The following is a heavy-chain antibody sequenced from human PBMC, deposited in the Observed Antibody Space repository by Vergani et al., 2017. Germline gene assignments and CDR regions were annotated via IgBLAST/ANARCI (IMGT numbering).Heavy chain of an antibody. Sequence: QVQLVESGGGVVQPGRSLRLSCAASGFTFSSYAMHWVRQAPGKGLEWVAVISYDGSNKYYADSVKGRFTISRDNSKNTLYLQMNSLRAEDTAVYYCAREDCIGCSCYSYYYYCMDVWGQGTTVTVSS. CDR3: AREDCIGCSCYSYYYYCMDV. CDR1: GFTFSSYA. V-gene: IGHV3-30-3*01. CDR2: ISYDGSNK. D-gene: IGHD2-15*01. J-gene: IGHJ6*02.